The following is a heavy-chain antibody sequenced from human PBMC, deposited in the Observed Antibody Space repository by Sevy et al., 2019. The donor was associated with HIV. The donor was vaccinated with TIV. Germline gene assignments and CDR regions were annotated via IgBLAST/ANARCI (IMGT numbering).Heavy chain of an antibody. J-gene: IGHJ6*02. D-gene: IGHD4-17*01. Sequence: GGSLRLSCAASGFIFRNYAVHWVRQAPGKGLEWLAIISFDGTNKYYADSVKGRFTVSRENAKNTLYLQMNSLRTEDTAIYYCARGNSPSVTTAPLYYYYGLDVCGQGTTVTVSS. CDR1: GFIFRNYA. CDR2: ISFDGTNK. CDR3: ARGNSPSVTTAPLYYYYGLDV. V-gene: IGHV3-30-3*01.